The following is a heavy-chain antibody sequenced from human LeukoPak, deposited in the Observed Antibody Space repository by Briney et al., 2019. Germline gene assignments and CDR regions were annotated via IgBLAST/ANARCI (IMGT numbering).Heavy chain of an antibody. CDR3: ARDTYPDYDILTGYIDY. CDR2: IIPILGIA. CDR1: GGTFSSYA. J-gene: IGHJ4*02. V-gene: IGHV1-69*04. Sequence: GASVKVSCKASGGTFSSYAISWVRQAPGQGLEWMGRIIPILGIANYAQKFQGRVTMTRDTSTSTVYMELSSLRSEDTAVYYCARDTYPDYDILTGYIDYWGQGTLVTVSS. D-gene: IGHD3-9*01.